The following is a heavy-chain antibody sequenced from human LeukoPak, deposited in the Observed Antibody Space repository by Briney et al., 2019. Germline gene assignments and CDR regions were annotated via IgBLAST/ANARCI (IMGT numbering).Heavy chain of an antibody. CDR1: GYIFIGYY. V-gene: IGHV1-2*02. D-gene: IGHD6-13*01. CDR2: INPNSGVT. Sequence: RAASVKVSCKASGYIFIGYYMHWVRQAPGQGLEWMGWINPNSGVTNYAQKFQGRVTMTRDTSISTAYMELSRLRSDDTAVYYCARRYGSSWYYFDYWGQGTLVTVSS. J-gene: IGHJ4*02. CDR3: ARRYGSSWYYFDY.